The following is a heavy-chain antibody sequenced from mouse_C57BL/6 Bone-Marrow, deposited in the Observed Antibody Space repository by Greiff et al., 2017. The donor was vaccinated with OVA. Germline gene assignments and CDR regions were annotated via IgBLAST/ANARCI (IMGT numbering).Heavy chain of an antibody. Sequence: EVMLVQSGGDLVKPGGSLKLSCAASGFTFSSHGMFWVRQTPDKRLEWVATISSGGSYTYYPDTVKGRFTISRDNAKNTLYLQMSSLKSEDTAMYYCASSLRWKMDYWGQGTSVTVSS. V-gene: IGHV5-6*01. J-gene: IGHJ4*01. CDR2: ISSGGSYT. CDR3: ASSLRWKMDY. D-gene: IGHD2-1*01. CDR1: GFTFSSHG.